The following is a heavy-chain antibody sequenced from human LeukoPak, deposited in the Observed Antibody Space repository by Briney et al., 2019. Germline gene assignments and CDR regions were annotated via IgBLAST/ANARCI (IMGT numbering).Heavy chain of an antibody. V-gene: IGHV4-59*01. CDR1: GGSINGYY. CDR2: IYFSGST. Sequence: SETLSLTCTVSGGSINGYYWNWIRQPPGKGLEWIGYIYFSGSTNYNPSLQSRVTISVDTSKNQFSLKLNSVTAADTAVYFCARGEALRQNYGMDVRGQGTTVTVSS. CDR3: ARGEALRQNYGMDV. J-gene: IGHJ6*02.